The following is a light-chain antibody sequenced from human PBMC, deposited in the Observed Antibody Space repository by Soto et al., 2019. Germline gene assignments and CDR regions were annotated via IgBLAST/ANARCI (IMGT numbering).Light chain of an antibody. J-gene: IGLJ2*01. CDR1: SSNIGAGYD. Sequence: QSVLTQPPSVSGAPGQRVTISCTGSSSNIGAGYDVPWYQQLPGRAPKLLIFGNTNRPSGVPDRFSGSKSGTAAPLAITGLQAEDEADYYCLSFDSSLSVVFGGGTKVTVL. CDR2: GNT. V-gene: IGLV1-40*01. CDR3: LSFDSSLSVV.